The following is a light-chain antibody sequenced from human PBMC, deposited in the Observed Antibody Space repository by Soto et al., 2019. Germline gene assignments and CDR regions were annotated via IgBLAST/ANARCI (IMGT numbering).Light chain of an antibody. J-gene: IGKJ3*01. V-gene: IGKV3-11*01. Sequence: EVVLTQSPATLSLSPGEGATLFCRASQSVGIYLAWYQQRPGQAPRLLIYDATSRATGIPARFSGSGSGTDFTLTITSLEPEDFAVYYCQQRSNWIFTFGPGTIVDIK. CDR3: QQRSNWIFT. CDR1: QSVGIY. CDR2: DAT.